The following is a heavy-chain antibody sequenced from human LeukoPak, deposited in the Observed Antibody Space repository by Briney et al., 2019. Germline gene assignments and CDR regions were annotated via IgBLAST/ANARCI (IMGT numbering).Heavy chain of an antibody. J-gene: IGHJ5*02. Sequence: PSQTLSLTCTVSGGSISSGNYYWSWIRQPPGKGLEWIGYIFYLGNTYYTPSLKSRVTISVDTSKNQFSLKLSSVTAADTVVYYCARKYPDHWFDPWGQGTLVTVSS. CDR2: IFYLGNT. V-gene: IGHV4-30-4*01. D-gene: IGHD6-6*01. CDR1: GGSISSGNYY. CDR3: ARKYPDHWFDP.